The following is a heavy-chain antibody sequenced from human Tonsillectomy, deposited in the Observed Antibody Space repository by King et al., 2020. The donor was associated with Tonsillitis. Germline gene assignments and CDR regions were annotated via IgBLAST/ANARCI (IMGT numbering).Heavy chain of an antibody. V-gene: IGHV3-49*04. CDR1: GFTFGDYA. Sequence: EVQLVESGGGLVQPGRSLRLSCTPSGFTFGDYAMSWVRQAPGKGLEWVGFIRSKAFGGTTEYAASVKGRFTISRDDSKNIAYLQMNSLKTEDTAVYYCSSCRQYYYYYMDVWGKGTTVTVSS. CDR3: SSCRQYYYYYMDV. J-gene: IGHJ6*03. CDR2: IRSKAFGGTT.